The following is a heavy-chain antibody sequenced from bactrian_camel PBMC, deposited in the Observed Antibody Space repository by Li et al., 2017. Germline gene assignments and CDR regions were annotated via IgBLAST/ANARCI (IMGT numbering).Heavy chain of an antibody. CDR3: ATGSTIIGYRA. Sequence: HVQLVESGGGLVQPGGSHSLSCEASGFTFSISDMNWVRQTPGKGLEWVSSINYDGGNTVTAESVKGRFTISRDNAKKTLYLQMNSLKTEDTAVYYCATGSTIIGYRAWGQGTQVTVS. D-gene: IGHD1*01. V-gene: IGHV3S1*01. CDR2: INYDGGNT. J-gene: IGHJ6*01. CDR1: GFTFSISD.